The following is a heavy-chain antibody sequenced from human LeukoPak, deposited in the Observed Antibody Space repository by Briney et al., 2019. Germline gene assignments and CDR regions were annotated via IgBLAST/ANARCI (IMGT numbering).Heavy chain of an antibody. CDR3: ARDRSSYYLDY. Sequence: SETLSLTCTVSGGSISSYYWSWIRQPPGKGLEWIGYIYYSGSTNYNPSLKSRVTISVDTSKNQFSLKLSSVTAADTAVYYCARDRSSYYLDYWGQGTLVTVSS. CDR1: GGSISSYY. D-gene: IGHD6-6*01. V-gene: IGHV4-59*01. CDR2: IYYSGST. J-gene: IGHJ4*02.